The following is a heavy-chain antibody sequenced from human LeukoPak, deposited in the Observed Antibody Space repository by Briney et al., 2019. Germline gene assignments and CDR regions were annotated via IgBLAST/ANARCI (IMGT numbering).Heavy chain of an antibody. V-gene: IGHV3-9*01. J-gene: IGHJ6*03. CDR1: GFTFDDYA. D-gene: IGHD3-10*01. CDR2: ISWNSGSI. CDR3: ARDLRADHYYYYYMDV. Sequence: SGGSLRLSCAASGFTFDDYAMHWVRQAPGKGLEWVSGISWNSGSIGYADSVKGRFTISRDNAKNSLYLQMNSLRAEDTALYYCARDLRADHYYYYYMDVWGKGTTVTVSS.